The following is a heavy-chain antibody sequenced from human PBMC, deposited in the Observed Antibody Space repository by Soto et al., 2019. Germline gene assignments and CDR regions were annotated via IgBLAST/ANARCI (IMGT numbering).Heavy chain of an antibody. CDR1: GGSISSYY. CDR3: ARVVAAAYYYYGMDV. D-gene: IGHD6-13*01. Sequence: KTSETLSLTCTVSGGSISSYYWSWIRQPPGKGLEWIGYIYYSGSTNYNPSLKSRVTISVDTSKNQFSLKLSSVTAADTAVYYCARVVAAAYYYYGMDVWGQGTTVTVSS. V-gene: IGHV4-59*01. CDR2: IYYSGST. J-gene: IGHJ6*02.